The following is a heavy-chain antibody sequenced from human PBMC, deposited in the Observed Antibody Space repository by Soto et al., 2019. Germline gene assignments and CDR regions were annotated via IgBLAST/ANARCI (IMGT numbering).Heavy chain of an antibody. CDR2: ISGSGGST. D-gene: IGHD3-3*01. Sequence: EVQLLESGGGLVQPGGSLRLSGAASGFTFSSYAMSWVRQAPGKGLEWVSAISGSGGSTYYADSVKGRFTISRDNSKNTLYLQMNRLRAEDTAVYYCAKALRLLEWNTLDVWGKGTTVTVSS. J-gene: IGHJ6*04. V-gene: IGHV3-23*01. CDR3: AKALRLLEWNTLDV. CDR1: GFTFSSYA.